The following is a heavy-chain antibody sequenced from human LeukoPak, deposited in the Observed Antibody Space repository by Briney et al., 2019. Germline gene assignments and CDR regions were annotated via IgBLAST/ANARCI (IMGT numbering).Heavy chain of an antibody. D-gene: IGHD6-19*01. V-gene: IGHV3-23*01. CDR3: AKGGYSSGWYSDRGGHFDY. CDR2: ISGSGGST. J-gene: IGHJ4*02. CDR1: GFTFSSYA. Sequence: GGSLRLSCAASGFTFSSYAMSWVRQAPGKGLEWVSAISGSGGSTYYADSVKGRFTISRDNSKYTLYLQTNSLRAEDTAVYYCAKGGYSSGWYSDRGGHFDYWGQGTLVTVSS.